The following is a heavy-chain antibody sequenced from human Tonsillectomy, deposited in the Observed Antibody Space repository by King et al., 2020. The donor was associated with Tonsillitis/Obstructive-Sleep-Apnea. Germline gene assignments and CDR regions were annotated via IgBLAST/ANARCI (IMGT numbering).Heavy chain of an antibody. Sequence: VQLVESGGGLVQPGGSLRLSCAASGFAFSSYWMSWVRQAPGKGLEWVGNIKEDGSEKYYVDSVKGRFTISRDNAKNSLYLQMDSLRVEDTAVYYCARVVKWIQTWPDAFDLWGQGTMVTVSS. V-gene: IGHV3-7*03. D-gene: IGHD5-18*01. CDR1: GFAFSSYW. J-gene: IGHJ3*01. CDR3: ARVVKWIQTWPDAFDL. CDR2: IKEDGSEK.